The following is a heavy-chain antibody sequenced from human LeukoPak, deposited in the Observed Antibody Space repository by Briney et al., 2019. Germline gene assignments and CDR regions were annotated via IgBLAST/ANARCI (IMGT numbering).Heavy chain of an antibody. D-gene: IGHD4-11*01. J-gene: IGHJ5*02. CDR2: INPSGGST. V-gene: IGHV1-46*01. Sequence: ASVKVSCKASGYTFTNYYIHWVRQAPGQGLEWMGIINPSGGSTAYAQKFQGRVTMTSDTSTSTVYMELSSLRSEDTAVYYCARDLYRDSLPVSWFDPWGQGTLVTVSS. CDR1: GYTFTNYY. CDR3: ARDLYRDSLPVSWFDP.